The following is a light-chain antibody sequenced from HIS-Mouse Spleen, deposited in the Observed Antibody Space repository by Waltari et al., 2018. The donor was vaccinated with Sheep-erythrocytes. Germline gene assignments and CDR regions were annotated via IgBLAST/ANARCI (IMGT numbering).Light chain of an antibody. V-gene: IGLV2-11*01. Sequence: QSALTQPRSVSGSPGQSVTISCTGTSSDVGGYNYVSWYQQHPGKAPKLMIYDVSKRPQGVPDRFSGSKSGNTASLTISGLQAEDEADYYCCSYAGSYNHVFATGTKVTVL. CDR2: DVS. J-gene: IGLJ1*01. CDR3: CSYAGSYNHV. CDR1: SSDVGGYNY.